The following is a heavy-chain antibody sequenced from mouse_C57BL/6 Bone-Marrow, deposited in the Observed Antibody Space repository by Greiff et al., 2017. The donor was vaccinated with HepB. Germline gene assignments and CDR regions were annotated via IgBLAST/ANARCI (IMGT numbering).Heavy chain of an antibody. J-gene: IGHJ1*03. D-gene: IGHD1-1*01. CDR1: GFTFSDYG. CDR2: ISSGSSTI. V-gene: IGHV5-17*01. Sequence: DVMLVESGGGLVKPGGSLKLSCAASGFTFSDYGMHWVRQAPEKGLEWVAYISSGSSTIYYADTVKGRFTISRDNAKNTLFLQMTSRRSEDTAMYYCARDYYGRSYWYFDVWGTGTTVTVSS. CDR3: ARDYYGRSYWYFDV.